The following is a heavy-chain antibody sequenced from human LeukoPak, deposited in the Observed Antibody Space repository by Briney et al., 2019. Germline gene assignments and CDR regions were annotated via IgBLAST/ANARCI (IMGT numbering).Heavy chain of an antibody. CDR3: ARHQGNYGDYYYYMDV. J-gene: IGHJ6*03. D-gene: IGHD4-17*01. Sequence: SETLSLTCTVSGGSVSNSNYYWGWIRQPPGKGLEWIASIYYSGSTYYNPSLKSRVTISVDTSKNQFSLKLSSVTAADTAVYYCARHQGNYGDYYYYMDVWGKGTTVTVSS. V-gene: IGHV4-39*01. CDR2: IYYSGST. CDR1: GGSVSNSNYY.